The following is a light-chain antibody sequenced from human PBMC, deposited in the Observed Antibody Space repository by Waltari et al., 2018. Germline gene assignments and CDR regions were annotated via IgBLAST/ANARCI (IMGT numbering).Light chain of an antibody. J-gene: IGLJ1*01. Sequence: QSALTQPASVSGSPGQSLTISCTGTSSDVGGYNYVSWYQQHPGQAPKLMIYDVSNRPAGFSSRFSGSKSDNTASLTISGLQAEDEADYYCSSYTSISTPYVFGTGTKVTVL. CDR1: SSDVGGYNY. V-gene: IGLV2-14*03. CDR3: SSYTSISTPYV. CDR2: DVS.